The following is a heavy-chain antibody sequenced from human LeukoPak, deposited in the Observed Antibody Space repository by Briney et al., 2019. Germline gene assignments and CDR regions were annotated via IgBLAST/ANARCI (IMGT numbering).Heavy chain of an antibody. CDR1: GGSFSGYY. J-gene: IGHJ5*02. CDR2: INHSGGT. Sequence: SETLSLTCAVYGGSFSGYYWSWIRQPPGKGLEWIGEINHSGGTKYNPSLKSRVTISVDTSKNQFSLKLRSVTAADTAVYYCARGQARLAWFDPWGQGTLVTVSS. CDR3: ARGQARLAWFDP. V-gene: IGHV4-34*01. D-gene: IGHD6-19*01.